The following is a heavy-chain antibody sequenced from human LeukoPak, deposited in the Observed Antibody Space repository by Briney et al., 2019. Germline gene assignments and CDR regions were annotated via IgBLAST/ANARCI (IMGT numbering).Heavy chain of an antibody. CDR1: GYTFTGYY. CDR3: ARAGYSSSWYGRGDYYGMDV. D-gene: IGHD6-13*01. J-gene: IGHJ6*02. V-gene: IGHV1-2*02. Sequence: ASVKVSCKASGYTFTGYYMHWVRQAPGQGLEWMGWINPNSGGTNYAQKFQGRVTMTRDTSISTAYMELSSLRSEDTAVYYCARAGYSSSWYGRGDYYGMDVWGQGTTVTVSS. CDR2: INPNSGGT.